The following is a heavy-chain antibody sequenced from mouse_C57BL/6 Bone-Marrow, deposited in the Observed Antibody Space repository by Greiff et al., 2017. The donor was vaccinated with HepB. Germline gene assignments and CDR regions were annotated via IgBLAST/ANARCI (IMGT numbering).Heavy chain of an antibody. CDR2: IRSKSSNYAT. D-gene: IGHD1-1*01. J-gene: IGHJ1*03. V-gene: IGHV10-3*01. Sequence: EVQGVESGGGLVQPKGSLKLSCAASGFTFNTYAMHWVRQAPGKGLEWVARIRSKSSNYATYYADSVKDRFTISRDDSQSMLYLQMNNLKTEDTAMYYCGGSSYAGWYFDVWGTGTTVTVSS. CDR3: GGSSYAGWYFDV. CDR1: GFTFNTYA.